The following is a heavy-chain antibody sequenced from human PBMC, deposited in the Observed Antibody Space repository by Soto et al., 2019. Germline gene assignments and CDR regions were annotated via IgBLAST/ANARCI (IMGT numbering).Heavy chain of an antibody. J-gene: IGHJ1*01. Sequence: EVQLLESGGGLVQPGGSLRLSCEASGFMFSNYALSWVRQAPGMGLEWVSSIKPTGGSTYYADSVKGRFTISRDNSKNTLCLHMDGLRADDTAIYFCVNNPLATTGGIEYFQHWGRGTLVTVSS. CDR2: IKPTGGST. CDR1: GFMFSNYA. V-gene: IGHV3-23*01. D-gene: IGHD2-15*01. CDR3: VNNPLATTGGIEYFQH.